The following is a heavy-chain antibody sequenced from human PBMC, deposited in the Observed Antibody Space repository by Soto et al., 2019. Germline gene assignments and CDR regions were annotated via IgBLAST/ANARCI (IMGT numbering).Heavy chain of an antibody. J-gene: IGHJ4*02. CDR2: ISDYNGNT. V-gene: IGHV1-18*01. CDR3: ARGGTPNAY. D-gene: IGHD3-16*01. CDR1: GYTFTNFG. Sequence: QVQLVQSGAEVKKPGASVKVSCKASGYTFTNFGISWVRQAPGQGLEWMGWISDYNGNTKYAKKVQGRVTMNTDTSTSPAYMELRSVRSDHTAVYYCARGGTPNAYWGQGTLVSVSS.